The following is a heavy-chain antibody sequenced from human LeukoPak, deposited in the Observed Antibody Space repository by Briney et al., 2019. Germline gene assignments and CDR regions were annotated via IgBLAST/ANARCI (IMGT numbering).Heavy chain of an antibody. V-gene: IGHV4-4*02. Sequence: SGTLSLTCAVSGVSISSSNWWSWVRQSPGKGLEWIGEIYHSGSTNYNPSLKSRVTISLDKPKKQFSLKLSSVTAADTAVYYCARDKAPPFSSNRYYYGMDVWGKGTTVTVSS. J-gene: IGHJ6*04. CDR3: ARDKAPPFSSNRYYYGMDV. CDR2: IYHSGST. D-gene: IGHD6-13*01. CDR1: GVSISSSNW.